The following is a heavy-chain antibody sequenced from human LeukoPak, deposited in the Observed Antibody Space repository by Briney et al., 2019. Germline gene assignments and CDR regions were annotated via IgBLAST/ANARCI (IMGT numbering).Heavy chain of an antibody. D-gene: IGHD3-9*01. Sequence: PGGSLRLSCAASGFTVSSNYMSWVRQAPGKGLEWVSVIYSGGSTYYADSVKGRFTISRDNSKNTLYLQMNSLRAEDTAVYYCVITYFDWLLYYWGQGTLVTVSS. J-gene: IGHJ4*02. CDR3: VITYFDWLLYY. V-gene: IGHV3-66*01. CDR2: IYSGGST. CDR1: GFTVSSNY.